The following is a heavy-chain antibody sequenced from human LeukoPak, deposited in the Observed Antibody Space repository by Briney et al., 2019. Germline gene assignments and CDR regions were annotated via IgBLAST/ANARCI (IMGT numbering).Heavy chain of an antibody. D-gene: IGHD6-13*01. CDR1: GYTFTGYY. V-gene: IGHV1-2*02. Sequence: ASVKVSCKASGYTFTGYYMHWVRQAPGQGLEWMGWINPNSGGTNYAQKFQGRVTMTRDTSISTAYMELSRLRSDDTAVYYCARDLGIAAPMDVWGEGTTVTISS. CDR3: ARDLGIAAPMDV. CDR2: INPNSGGT. J-gene: IGHJ6*03.